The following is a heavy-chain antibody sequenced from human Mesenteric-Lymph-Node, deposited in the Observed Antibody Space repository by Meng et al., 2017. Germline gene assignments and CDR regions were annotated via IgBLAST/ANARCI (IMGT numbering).Heavy chain of an antibody. D-gene: IGHD3-22*01. CDR1: GGTFSSYA. CDR3: ARTLNPFYYDSSGNLGY. J-gene: IGHJ4*02. CDR2: IIPIFGTA. V-gene: IGHV1-69*13. Sequence: SVKVSCKASGGTFSSYAISWVRQAPGQGLEWMGGIIPIFGTANYAQKFQGRVTITADESTSTAYMELSRLRSEDTAVYYCARTLNPFYYDSSGNLGYWGQGTLVTVSS.